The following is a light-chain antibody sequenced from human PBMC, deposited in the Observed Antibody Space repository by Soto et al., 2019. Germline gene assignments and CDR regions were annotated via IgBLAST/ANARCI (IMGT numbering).Light chain of an antibody. CDR3: LQDYNYPLT. CDR1: QGIRDD. V-gene: IGKV1-6*02. CDR2: GAS. J-gene: IGKJ4*01. Sequence: IQMTQSPSSLSAYVGDRVTITCRASQGIRDDLGWYQQKPGRAPRLLIYGASSLQSGVPSRFSGSGYGTEFTFTISSLQPEDFATYYCLQDYNYPLTFGGGTRVEIK.